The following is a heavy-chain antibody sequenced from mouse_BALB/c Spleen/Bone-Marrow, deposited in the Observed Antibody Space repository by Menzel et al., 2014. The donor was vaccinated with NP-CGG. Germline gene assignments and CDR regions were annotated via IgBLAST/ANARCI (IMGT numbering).Heavy chain of an antibody. CDR2: ISCYNGAT. Sequence: LVKTGASVKISCKASGYSFTGYYMHWVKQSHGKSLEWIGYISCYNGATSYNQKFKGKATFTVDTSSSTAYMQFNSLTSEDPAVYYCARDDGNLYYFDYWGQGTTLTVSS. D-gene: IGHD2-1*01. CDR3: ARDDGNLYYFDY. J-gene: IGHJ2*01. V-gene: IGHV1S34*01. CDR1: GYSFTGYY.